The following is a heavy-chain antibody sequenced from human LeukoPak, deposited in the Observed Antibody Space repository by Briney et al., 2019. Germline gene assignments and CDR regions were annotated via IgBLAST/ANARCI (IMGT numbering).Heavy chain of an antibody. Sequence: GGSLRLSCSASGFTFSGYWMHWVRRAPGKGLVWVSRIKGDGSSTTYADSVKGRFTISRDNAKNTLYLQMNSLRAEDTAVYYCVRSDWFDPWGQGTLVTVSS. V-gene: IGHV3-74*01. CDR3: VRSDWFDP. CDR1: GFTFSGYW. J-gene: IGHJ5*02. CDR2: IKGDGSST.